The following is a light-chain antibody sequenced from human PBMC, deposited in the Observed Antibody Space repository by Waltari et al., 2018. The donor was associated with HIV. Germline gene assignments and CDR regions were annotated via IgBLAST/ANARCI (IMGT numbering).Light chain of an antibody. CDR3: QQYENLPYS. Sequence: DIQMTQSPSSLSASVGARVTITCQASHYIDNYLSWYQPKPGKAPKLLIYDASNLETGVSSRFSGSGYGTEFSFTISSLQPEDIATYYCQQYENLPYSFGQGTNLEI. CDR1: HYIDNY. J-gene: IGKJ2*03. CDR2: DAS. V-gene: IGKV1-33*01.